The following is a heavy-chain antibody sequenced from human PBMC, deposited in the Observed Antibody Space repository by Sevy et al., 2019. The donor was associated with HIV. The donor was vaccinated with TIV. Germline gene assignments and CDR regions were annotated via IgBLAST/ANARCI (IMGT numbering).Heavy chain of an antibody. Sequence: SETLSLTCAVYGGSFSGYYWSWIRQPPGKGLEWIWEINHSGSTNYNPSLKSRVTISVDTSKNQFSLKLSSVTAADTAVYYCARGLSYCSSTSCTPYHMDVWGKGTTVTVSS. V-gene: IGHV4-34*01. CDR2: INHSGST. CDR3: ARGLSYCSSTSCTPYHMDV. D-gene: IGHD2-2*01. J-gene: IGHJ6*03. CDR1: GGSFSGYY.